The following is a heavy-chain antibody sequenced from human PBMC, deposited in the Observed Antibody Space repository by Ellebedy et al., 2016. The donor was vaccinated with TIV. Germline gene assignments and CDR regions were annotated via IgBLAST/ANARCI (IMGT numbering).Heavy chain of an antibody. CDR2: ICSSSSTI. V-gene: IGHV3-48*01. CDR3: ATDEGGSYDS. D-gene: IGHD1-26*01. CDR1: GFTFSTYS. Sequence: PGGSLRLSCVASGFTFSTYSMNWVRQAPGKGLEWVSYICSSSSTIYYADSVKGRFTASRDNAKDSLYLQMSGLRADDSAVYYCATDEGGSYDSWGQGTRVSVSS. J-gene: IGHJ4*02.